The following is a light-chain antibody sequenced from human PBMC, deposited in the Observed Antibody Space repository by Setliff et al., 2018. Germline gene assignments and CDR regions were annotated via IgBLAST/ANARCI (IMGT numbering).Light chain of an antibody. CDR1: SSNIGSNY. CDR2: RSN. Sequence: QSVLTQPPSASGTPGQRVTISCSGSSSNIGSNYVFWYQQLPETAPKLLIYRSNERPSGVPDRFSGSKSDTSASLAISGLRSEDEADYYCASWDDSLSGVAFGGGTQLTVL. J-gene: IGLJ2*01. V-gene: IGLV1-47*01. CDR3: ASWDDSLSGVA.